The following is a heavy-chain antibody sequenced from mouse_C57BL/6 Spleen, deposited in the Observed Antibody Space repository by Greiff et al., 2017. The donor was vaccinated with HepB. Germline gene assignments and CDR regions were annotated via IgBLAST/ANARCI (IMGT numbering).Heavy chain of an antibody. CDR3: ARSVGSSNWYFDV. J-gene: IGHJ1*03. CDR1: GYAFSSYW. V-gene: IGHV1-80*01. D-gene: IGHD1-1*01. Sequence: VKLMDSGAELVKPGASVKISCKASGYAFSSYWMNWVKQRPGKGLEWIGQIYPGDGDTNYNGKFKGKATLTADKSSSTAYMQLSSLTSEDSAVYFCARSVGSSNWYFDVWGTGTTVTVSS. CDR2: IYPGDGDT.